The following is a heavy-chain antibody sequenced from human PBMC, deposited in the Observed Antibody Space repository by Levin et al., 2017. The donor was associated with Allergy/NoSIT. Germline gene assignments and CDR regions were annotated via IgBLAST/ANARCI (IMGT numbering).Heavy chain of an antibody. CDR2: IYYSGST. V-gene: IGHV4-39*07. Sequence: SETLSLTCTVSGGSISSSSYYWGWIRQPPGTGLEWIGSIYYSGSTYYNPSLKSRVTISVDTSKNQLSLNLRSVTAADTAVYYCARDIGMTTVLIPGYWGQGTLVTVSS. D-gene: IGHD4-23*01. J-gene: IGHJ4*02. CDR3: ARDIGMTTVLIPGY. CDR1: GGSISSSSYY.